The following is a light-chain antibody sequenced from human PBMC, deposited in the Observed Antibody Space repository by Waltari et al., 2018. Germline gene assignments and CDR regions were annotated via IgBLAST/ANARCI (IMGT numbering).Light chain of an antibody. CDR1: QSVGSN. CDR2: GAS. J-gene: IGKJ1*01. V-gene: IGKV3-15*01. CDR3: HQYNYWPLT. Sequence: EIVMTQSPATLSVSPGERATLSCRASQSVGSNLAWFQQKPGQAPRLLIYGASTRASGIPARLSGSGSGTEFILTISSLQAEDFALYYCHQYNYWPLTFGQGTKVEIK.